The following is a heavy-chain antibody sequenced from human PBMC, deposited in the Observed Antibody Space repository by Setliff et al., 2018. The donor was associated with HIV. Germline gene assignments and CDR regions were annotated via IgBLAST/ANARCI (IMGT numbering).Heavy chain of an antibody. CDR2: SSTSGCT. CDR1: GGSISGNA. V-gene: IGHV4-4*08. D-gene: IGHD3-10*01. J-gene: IGHJ3*02. CDR3: ARSDNFYSGSAGSNNVGLDCFDI. Sequence: SETLSLTCSVSGGSISGNAWSWIRQPPGKGLEWIGYSSTSGCTNCNPSLESRVTISVDTSKDQFSLKLSSVTAADTALYYCARSDNFYSGSAGSNNVGLDCFDIWGQGTMVTV.